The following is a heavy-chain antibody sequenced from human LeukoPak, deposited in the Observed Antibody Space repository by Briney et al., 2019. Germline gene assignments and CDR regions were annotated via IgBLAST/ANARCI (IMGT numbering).Heavy chain of an antibody. Sequence: GRSLRLSCAASGFTFSSYGMHWVRQAPGKGLEWVAVIWYDGSNKYYADSVKGRFTISRDNSKNTLYLQMNSLRAEDTAVYYCARDAEPTVTTSGYYYGMDVWGQGTTVTVSS. D-gene: IGHD4-11*01. CDR3: ARDAEPTVTTSGYYYGMDV. J-gene: IGHJ6*02. CDR1: GFTFSSYG. CDR2: IWYDGSNK. V-gene: IGHV3-33*08.